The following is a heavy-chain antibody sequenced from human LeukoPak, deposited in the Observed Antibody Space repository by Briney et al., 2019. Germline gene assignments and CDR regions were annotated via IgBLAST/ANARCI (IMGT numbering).Heavy chain of an antibody. CDR2: ISYGGSNK. V-gene: IGHV3-30*18. D-gene: IGHD2-15*01. CDR3: AKDVGMIGYCSGGSCYAIDY. CDR1: GFTFSSYG. J-gene: IGHJ4*02. Sequence: PGGSLRLSCSASGFTFSSYGMHWVRQAPGKGLECVAVISYGGSNKFYADSVKGRFTISRDNSKNTLYLQMNSLRAEDAAVYYCAKDVGMIGYCSGGSCYAIDYWGQGTLVTVSS.